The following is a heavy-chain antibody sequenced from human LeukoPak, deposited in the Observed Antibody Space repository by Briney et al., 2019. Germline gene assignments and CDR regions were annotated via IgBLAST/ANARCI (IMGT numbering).Heavy chain of an antibody. CDR1: GFTFSSYA. J-gene: IGHJ4*02. Sequence: PGGSLRLSCAASGFTFSSYAMSWVRQAPGKGLEWVSGISGSDGSTYYADSVKGRFTISRDNSKNTLYLQMNSLRAEDTAVYYCAKDKGCSGGSCYYFDYWGQGTLVTVSS. D-gene: IGHD2-15*01. CDR3: AKDKGCSGGSCYYFDY. CDR2: ISGSDGST. V-gene: IGHV3-23*01.